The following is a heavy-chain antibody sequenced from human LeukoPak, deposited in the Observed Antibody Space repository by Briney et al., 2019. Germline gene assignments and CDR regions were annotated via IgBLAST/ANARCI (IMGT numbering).Heavy chain of an antibody. J-gene: IGHJ5*02. D-gene: IGHD2-8*01. CDR3: VRVSGFCTNGVCPSFDP. CDR2: ISWNSDSR. V-gene: IGHV3-9*01. CDR1: GFTFDDYA. Sequence: PGGSLRLSCEVSGFTFDDYAMHWVRQAPGKGLEWVSGISWNSDSRGYADSVKGRVIISRDNAKNSMYLEMNSLRAEDTAVYYCVRVSGFCTNGVCPSFDPWGQGTLVTVSS.